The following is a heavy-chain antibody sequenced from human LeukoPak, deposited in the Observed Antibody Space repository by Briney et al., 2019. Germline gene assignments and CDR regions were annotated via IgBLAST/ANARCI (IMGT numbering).Heavy chain of an antibody. J-gene: IGHJ4*02. CDR1: GLTFSNYW. V-gene: IGHV3-7*03. D-gene: IGHD5-12*01. CDR2: IKQDGSET. CDR3: ARGRYSGTTYYFDY. Sequence: GGSLRLSCAASGLTFSNYWMDWVRQAPGKGLEWVANIKQDGSETYYVDSVKGRFTISRDNAKNSLYLQMNSLRAEDTAMYYCARGRYSGTTYYFDYWGQGTLVTVSS.